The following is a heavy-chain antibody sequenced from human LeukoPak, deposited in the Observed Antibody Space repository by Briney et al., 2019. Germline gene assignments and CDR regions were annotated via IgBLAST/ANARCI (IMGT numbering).Heavy chain of an antibody. Sequence: GESLKISCKGSGYSFGTYWIAWVRQMPGKGLEWMGIIYPDDSDTRYSPSFQGQVTISADKSISTAYLQWSSLKASDTAMYYCARHRDTYYYDGSAYNSLDYWGQGTLVTVSS. V-gene: IGHV5-51*01. CDR2: IYPDDSDT. J-gene: IGHJ4*02. CDR1: GYSFGTYW. CDR3: ARHRDTYYYDGSAYNSLDY. D-gene: IGHD3-22*01.